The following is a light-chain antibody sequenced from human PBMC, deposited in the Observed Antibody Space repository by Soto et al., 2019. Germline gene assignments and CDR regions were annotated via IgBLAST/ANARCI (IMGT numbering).Light chain of an antibody. CDR3: SSYTSSSTGV. CDR2: DVS. J-gene: IGLJ2*01. CDR1: SSDVGGYNY. V-gene: IGLV2-14*01. Sequence: QSALTQPASVSGSPGQSITISCTGTSSDVGGYNYVSWYQQHPGKAPKLMIYDVSNRPSGVSNRFSGSKSGNTASLTISGLQGEDEADYYGSSYTSSSTGVFGGGTKVTVL.